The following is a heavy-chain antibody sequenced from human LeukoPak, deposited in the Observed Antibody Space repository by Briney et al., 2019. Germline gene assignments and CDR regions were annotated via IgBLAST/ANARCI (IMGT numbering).Heavy chain of an antibody. J-gene: IGHJ5*02. D-gene: IGHD3-22*01. CDR1: GYTFTSYD. CDR2: MNPNSGNT. Sequence: ASVKVSCKASGYTFTSYDINWVRQATGQGLEWMGWMNPNSGNTGYAQKFQGRVTMTRNTSISTAYVELSSLRSEDTAVYYCARVSYYYDSSGYYNWFDPWGQGTLVTVSS. CDR3: ARVSYYYDSSGYYNWFDP. V-gene: IGHV1-8*01.